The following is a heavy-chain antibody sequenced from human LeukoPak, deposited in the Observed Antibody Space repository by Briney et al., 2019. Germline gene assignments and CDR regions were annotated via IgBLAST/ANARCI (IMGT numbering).Heavy chain of an antibody. CDR1: GFSFSDYA. D-gene: IGHD4-17*01. CDR3: VRDKDYGFDY. J-gene: IGHJ4*02. CDR2: IWSSTSGI. Sequence: PGGSLRLSCAAPGFSFSDYAMNWVRQAPGKGLEWVSHIWSSTSGIWHADSVKGRFTISRDNAKNSLYLQMDSLRDEDTAVYYCVRDKDYGFDYWGQGTLVTVSS. V-gene: IGHV3-48*02.